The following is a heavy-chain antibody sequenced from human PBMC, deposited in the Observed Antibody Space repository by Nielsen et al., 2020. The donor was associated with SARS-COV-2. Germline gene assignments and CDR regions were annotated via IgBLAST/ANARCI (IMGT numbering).Heavy chain of an antibody. J-gene: IGHJ4*02. V-gene: IGHV5-10-1*01. CDR3: ARQGNGRDGYNEFLV. D-gene: IGHD5-24*01. Sequence: GESLKISCKGSGYSFTSYWISWVRQMHGKGLEWMGRIDPSDSYTNYSPSFQGHVTISADKSISTAYLQWSSLKASDTAMYYCARQGNGRDGYNEFLVWGQGTLVTVSS. CDR2: IDPSDSYT. CDR1: GYSFTSYW.